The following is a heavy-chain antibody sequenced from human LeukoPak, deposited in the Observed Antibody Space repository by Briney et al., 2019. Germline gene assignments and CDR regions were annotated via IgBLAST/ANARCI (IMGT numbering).Heavy chain of an antibody. Sequence: GGSLRLSCAASGFTFSSYGMHWVRKAPGKGLEWVAVISYDGSNKYYADSVKGRFTISRDNSKNTLYLQMNSLRAEDTAVYYCAKDLWIAAAGTRYYGMDVWGQGTTVTVSS. CDR3: AKDLWIAAAGTRYYGMDV. J-gene: IGHJ6*02. V-gene: IGHV3-30*18. D-gene: IGHD6-13*01. CDR2: ISYDGSNK. CDR1: GFTFSSYG.